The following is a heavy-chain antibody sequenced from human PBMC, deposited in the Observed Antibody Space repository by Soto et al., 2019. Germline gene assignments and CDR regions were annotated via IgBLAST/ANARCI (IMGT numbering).Heavy chain of an antibody. CDR1: GFTLSGYW. D-gene: IGHD3-22*01. Sequence: EVQLVESGGGLVQPGGSLRLSCEASGFTLSGYWMHWVRQVAGKGLVWVSRISPDGSSTTHADSVKGRFTISRDNAKNTLYLQMNSLRPEDTAVYYCVRPRYDGSGTPFDYWGQGTLVTVSS. J-gene: IGHJ4*02. CDR3: VRPRYDGSGTPFDY. CDR2: ISPDGSST. V-gene: IGHV3-74*01.